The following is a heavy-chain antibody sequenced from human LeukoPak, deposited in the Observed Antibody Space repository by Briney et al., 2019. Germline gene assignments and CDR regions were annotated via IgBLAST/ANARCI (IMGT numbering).Heavy chain of an antibody. Sequence: AGGSLRLSCTGSGFTFRDHFMTWIRQAPGKGLEWVSYISSSGSTIYYADSVKGRFTISRDNAKNSLYLQMNSLRAEDTAVYYCARPPGYSYGSYAFDIWGQGTMVTVSS. J-gene: IGHJ3*02. CDR3: ARPPGYSYGSYAFDI. V-gene: IGHV3-11*04. CDR2: ISSSGSTI. CDR1: GFTFRDHF. D-gene: IGHD5-18*01.